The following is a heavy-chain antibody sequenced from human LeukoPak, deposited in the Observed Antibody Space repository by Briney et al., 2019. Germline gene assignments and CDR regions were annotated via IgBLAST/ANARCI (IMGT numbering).Heavy chain of an antibody. D-gene: IGHD1-26*01. J-gene: IGHJ4*02. CDR3: AKPARTGKWELNPLLFDY. Sequence: GGSLRLSCAASGFTFSSYAMSWVRQAPGKGLEWVSAISGSGGSTYYADSVKGRFTISRDNSKNTLYLQMNSLRAEDTAVYYCAKPARTGKWELNPLLFDYWGQGTLVTVSS. CDR1: GFTFSSYA. V-gene: IGHV3-23*01. CDR2: ISGSGGST.